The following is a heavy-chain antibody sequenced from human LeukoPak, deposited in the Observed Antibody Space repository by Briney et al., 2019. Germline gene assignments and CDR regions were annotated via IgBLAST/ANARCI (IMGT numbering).Heavy chain of an antibody. CDR1: GGSFSGYY. D-gene: IGHD2-2*01. V-gene: IGHV4-34*01. CDR3: ARGGGGDIVVVPAAHMDV. Sequence: SETLSLTCAVYGGSFSGYYWSWISQPPGKGLEWIGEINHSGSTNYNPSLKSRVTISVDTSKNQFSLKLSSVTAADTAVYYCARGGGGDIVVVPAAHMDVWGKGTTVTVSS. J-gene: IGHJ6*03. CDR2: INHSGST.